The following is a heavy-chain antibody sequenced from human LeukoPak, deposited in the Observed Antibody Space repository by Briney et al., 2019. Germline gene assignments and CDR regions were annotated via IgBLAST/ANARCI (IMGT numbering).Heavy chain of an antibody. Sequence: PGGSLRLSCAASGFTFRTYGMHWVRRTPGKGLEWVAFLWFDGSHQYYADSVRGRFIISRDNSNNTLYLQMNSLRADDTAVYYCTEGWGYDYWGQGTLVTVSS. V-gene: IGHV3-30*02. CDR2: LWFDGSHQ. J-gene: IGHJ4*02. CDR3: TEGWGYDY. CDR1: GFTFRTYG. D-gene: IGHD1-26*01.